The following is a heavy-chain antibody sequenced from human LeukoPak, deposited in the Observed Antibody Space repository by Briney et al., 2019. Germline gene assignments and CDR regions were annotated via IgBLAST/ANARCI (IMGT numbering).Heavy chain of an antibody. CDR1: GGSISSYY. D-gene: IGHD6-13*01. J-gene: IGHJ5*02. Sequence: SETLSLTCTVSGGSISSYYWSWIRQPPGKGLEWIGYIYYSGSTNYNPSLKSRVTISVDTSKNQFSLKLSSVTAADTAVYYCARNPGIAAHFDPWGQGTLVTVSS. CDR2: IYYSGST. V-gene: IGHV4-59*01. CDR3: ARNPGIAAHFDP.